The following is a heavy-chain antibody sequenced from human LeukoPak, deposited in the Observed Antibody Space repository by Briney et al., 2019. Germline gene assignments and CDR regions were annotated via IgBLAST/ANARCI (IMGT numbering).Heavy chain of an antibody. Sequence: SETLSLTCAVYGASFSGYYWSWIRQPPGKGLEWIGEINHSGSTNYNPSLKSRATISVDTSKNQFSLKLSSVTAADTAVYYCARVIVGATISPFDYWGQGTLVTVSS. CDR2: INHSGST. CDR3: ARVIVGATISPFDY. J-gene: IGHJ4*02. CDR1: GASFSGYY. D-gene: IGHD1-26*01. V-gene: IGHV4-34*01.